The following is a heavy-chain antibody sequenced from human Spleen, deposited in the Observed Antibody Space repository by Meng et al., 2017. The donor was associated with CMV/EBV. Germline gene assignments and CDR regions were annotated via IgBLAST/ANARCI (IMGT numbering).Heavy chain of an antibody. V-gene: IGHV4-39*01. J-gene: IGHJ4*02. Sequence: DVSISNSSFFWGCIRKPPGKGLELIGSFFHSGDTYSNPSLRSRVAISVDTSKNQFSLRLNSVTATDTAMYYCARHLRGYSWPKSDWGQGTLVTVSS. D-gene: IGHD1-26*01. CDR3: ARHLRGYSWPKSD. CDR2: FFHSGDT. CDR1: DVSISNSSFF.